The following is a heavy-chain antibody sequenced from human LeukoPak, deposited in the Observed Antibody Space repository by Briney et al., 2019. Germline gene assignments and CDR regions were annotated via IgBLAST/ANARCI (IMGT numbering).Heavy chain of an antibody. J-gene: IGHJ4*02. D-gene: IGHD5-24*01. V-gene: IGHV3-21*01. Sequence: KSGGSLRLSCAASGFTFSSYSMNWVRQAPGKGLEWVSSISSSSSYIYYADSVKGRFTISRDNAKNTLYLQMNSLRAEDTAVYYCARSRDGYNYIGDYWGQGTLVTVSS. CDR1: GFTFSSYS. CDR2: ISSSSSYI. CDR3: ARSRDGYNYIGDY.